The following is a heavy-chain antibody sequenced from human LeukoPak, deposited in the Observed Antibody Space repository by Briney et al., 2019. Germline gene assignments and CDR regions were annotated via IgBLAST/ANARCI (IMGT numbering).Heavy chain of an antibody. CDR2: ISGSGGST. Sequence: TGGSLRLSCAASGFTFSSYAMSWVRQAPGKGLEWVSAISGSGGSTYYADSVKGRFTISRDNSKNTLYLQMNSLRAEDTAVYYCAKDFEQYYDYVWGSYRTYFDYWGQGTLVTVSS. J-gene: IGHJ4*02. V-gene: IGHV3-23*01. D-gene: IGHD3-16*02. CDR1: GFTFSSYA. CDR3: AKDFEQYYDYVWGSYRTYFDY.